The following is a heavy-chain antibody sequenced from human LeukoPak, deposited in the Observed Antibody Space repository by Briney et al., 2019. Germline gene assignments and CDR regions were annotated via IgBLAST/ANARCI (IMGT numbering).Heavy chain of an antibody. CDR3: ARTYNIRYFDT. CDR1: GFTFSNYW. V-gene: IGHV3-74*01. J-gene: IGHJ4*02. Sequence: PGGSLRLSCAASGFTFSNYWMHWVRQAPGKGLVWVARINSDGTSTLYADSVKGRFTISRDNAKNTLYLQMNSLRAEDTAVYYCARTYNIRYFDTWGQGTLVTVSS. D-gene: IGHD3-9*01. CDR2: INSDGTST.